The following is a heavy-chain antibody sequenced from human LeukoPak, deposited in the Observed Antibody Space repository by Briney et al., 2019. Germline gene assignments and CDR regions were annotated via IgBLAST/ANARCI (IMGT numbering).Heavy chain of an antibody. CDR1: GFTFSSYA. CDR2: ISGSGGST. Sequence: GGSLRLSCAASGFTFSSYAMGWVRQAPGKGLEWVSAISGSGGSTFYADSVKGRFTISRDNSKNTLYLQMNSLRAEDTAVYYCARESQGSGDFDYWGQGTLVTVSS. D-gene: IGHD3-10*01. CDR3: ARESQGSGDFDY. J-gene: IGHJ4*02. V-gene: IGHV3-23*01.